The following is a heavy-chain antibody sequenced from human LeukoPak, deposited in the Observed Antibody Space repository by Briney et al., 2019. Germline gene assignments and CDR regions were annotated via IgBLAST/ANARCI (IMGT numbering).Heavy chain of an antibody. CDR2: IIPILGIA. Sequence: SVKVSCKASGGTFSSYAISWVRQAPGQGLEWMGRIIPILGIANYAQKLQGRVTMTTDTSTSTAYMELRSLRSDDTAVYYCARGSRYPVDYWGQGTLVTVSS. D-gene: IGHD3-9*01. CDR1: GGTFSSYA. CDR3: ARGSRYPVDY. V-gene: IGHV1-69*04. J-gene: IGHJ4*02.